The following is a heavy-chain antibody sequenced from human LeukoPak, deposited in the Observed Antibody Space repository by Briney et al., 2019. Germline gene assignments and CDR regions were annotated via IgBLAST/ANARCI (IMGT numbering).Heavy chain of an antibody. Sequence: GGSLRLSCAASGFTFSSYWMSWVRQAPGKGLEWVANIKEDGSEKYYVDSVKGRLTISRDNAKNSLYLQMNSLRDEDTAVYYCANEGGGAFDIWGQGTMVTVSS. J-gene: IGHJ3*02. V-gene: IGHV3-7*01. CDR2: IKEDGSEK. CDR3: ANEGGGAFDI. CDR1: GFTFSSYW.